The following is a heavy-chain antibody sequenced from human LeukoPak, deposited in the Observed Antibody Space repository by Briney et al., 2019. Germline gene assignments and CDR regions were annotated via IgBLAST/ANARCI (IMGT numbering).Heavy chain of an antibody. CDR1: GYSFTSYW. CDR2: IWPGDSDT. J-gene: IGHJ4*02. V-gene: IGHV5-51*01. CDR3: ARRRLGYSYGSYYFDY. Sequence: RPGESLKISCKGSGYSFTSYWIGWVRQMPGKGLEWMGIIWPGDSDTRYSPSFQGQVTISSDKSISTAYLQWSSLKASDTAMYYCARRRLGYSYGSYYFDYWGQGTLVTVSS. D-gene: IGHD5-18*01.